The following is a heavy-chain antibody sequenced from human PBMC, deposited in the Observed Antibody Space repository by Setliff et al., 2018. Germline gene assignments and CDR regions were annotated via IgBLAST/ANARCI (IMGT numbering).Heavy chain of an antibody. CDR1: GYTFISYG. J-gene: IGHJ3*02. CDR3: ATPRSGIIDAFDI. CDR2: FDPEDGET. V-gene: IGHV1-24*01. Sequence: ASVKVSCKASGYTFISYGISWVRQAPGQGLEWMGGFDPEDGETIYAQKFQGRVTMTEDTSTDTAYMELSSLRSEDTAVYYCATPRSGIIDAFDIWGQGTMVTVSS.